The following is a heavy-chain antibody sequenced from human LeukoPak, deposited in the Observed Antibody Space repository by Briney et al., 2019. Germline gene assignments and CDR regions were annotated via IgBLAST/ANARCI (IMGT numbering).Heavy chain of an antibody. CDR1: GGSISSYY. D-gene: IGHD6-13*01. Sequence: SETLSLTCTVSGGSISSYYWSWIRQPPGKGLEWIGYIYYSGSTNYNPSLKSRVTISVDTSKNQFSLKLSSVTAADTAVYYCARDIAAAAGTTWFDPWGQGTLVTVSS. CDR3: ARDIAAAAGTTWFDP. V-gene: IGHV4-59*01. CDR2: IYYSGST. J-gene: IGHJ5*02.